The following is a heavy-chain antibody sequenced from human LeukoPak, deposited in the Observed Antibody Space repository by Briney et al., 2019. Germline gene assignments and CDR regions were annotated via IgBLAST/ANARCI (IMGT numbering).Heavy chain of an antibody. CDR2: IYHSGST. V-gene: IGHV4-30-2*01. D-gene: IGHD2-2*01. J-gene: IGHJ5*02. Sequence: KPSETLSLTCAVSGGSISSGGYSWSWIRQPPGKGLEWIGYIYHSGSTYYNPSLKSRVTISVDRSKNQFSLKLSSVTAADTAVYYCARNVVPAVNWFDPWGQGTLVTVSS. CDR3: ARNVVPAVNWFDP. CDR1: GGSISSGGYS.